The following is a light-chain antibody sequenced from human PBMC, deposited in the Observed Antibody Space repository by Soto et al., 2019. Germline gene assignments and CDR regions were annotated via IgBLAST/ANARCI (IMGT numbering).Light chain of an antibody. CDR2: GAS. V-gene: IGKV3-15*01. J-gene: IGKJ1*01. CDR1: QTVSRS. CDR3: QQYNNWPLT. Sequence: DILMTQSPATLSVSPGEGATLSCRASQTVSRSLAWYQQKPGQVPRLLMYGASTRATGIPARFSGSGSGTEFTLTISSLQSEDFAVYYCQQYNNWPLTFGQGTKVEIK.